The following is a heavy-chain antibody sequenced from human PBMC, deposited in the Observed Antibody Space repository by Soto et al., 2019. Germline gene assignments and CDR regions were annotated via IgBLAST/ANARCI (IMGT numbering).Heavy chain of an antibody. J-gene: IGHJ4*02. CDR2: INACNGNT. V-gene: IGHV1-3*01. Sequence: ASVKVSCKASGYTFTSYAMHWVRQAPGQRLEWMGWINACNGNTKYSQKFQGRVTITRDTSASTAYMELSSLRFEVTAVYYCARSIVVVTALDYWGQGTLVTVSS. CDR3: ARSIVVVTALDY. D-gene: IGHD2-21*02. CDR1: GYTFTSYA.